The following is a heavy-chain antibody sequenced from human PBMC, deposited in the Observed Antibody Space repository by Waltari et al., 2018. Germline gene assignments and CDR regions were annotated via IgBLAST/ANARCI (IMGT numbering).Heavy chain of an antibody. Sequence: QVQLVQSGAEVKKPGASVKVSCKASGYTFTSYDINWVRQATGQGLEWMGWMNPNSGNTGYAQKFQGRVTMTRNTSRSTAYMELSSLRSEDTAVYYCARVLMVRASSAFDIWGQGTMVTVSS. V-gene: IGHV1-8*02. CDR1: GYTFTSYD. CDR3: ARVLMVRASSAFDI. D-gene: IGHD3-10*01. CDR2: MNPNSGNT. J-gene: IGHJ3*02.